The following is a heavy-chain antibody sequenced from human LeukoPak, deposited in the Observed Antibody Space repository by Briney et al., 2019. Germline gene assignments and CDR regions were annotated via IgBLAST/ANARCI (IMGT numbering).Heavy chain of an antibody. CDR2: IGSSGSTI. V-gene: IGHV3-11*01. J-gene: IGHJ4*02. CDR1: GFTFSDYY. CDR3: ARDVTYYDLLTGHFDY. Sequence: PRGSLRLSCAASGFTFSDYYMSWIRQAPGKGLEWVSYIGSSGSTIYYTDSVKGRFTISRDNAKNSLYLQMNSLRAEDTAVYYCARDVTYYDLLTGHFDYWGQGTLVTVSS. D-gene: IGHD3-9*01.